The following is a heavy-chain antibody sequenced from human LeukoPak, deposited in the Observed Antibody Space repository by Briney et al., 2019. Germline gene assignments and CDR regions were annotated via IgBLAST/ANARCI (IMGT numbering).Heavy chain of an antibody. CDR2: ISSSSSYI. CDR1: GITFTNYG. D-gene: IGHD7-27*01. CDR3: ARDLNWETY. Sequence: PGGTLRLSCAASGITFTNYGMSWVRQAPGKGLEWVSSISSSSSYIYYADSVKGRFTISRDNAKNSLYLQMNSLRAEDTAVYYCARDLNWETYWGQGTLVSVSS. J-gene: IGHJ4*02. V-gene: IGHV3-21*01.